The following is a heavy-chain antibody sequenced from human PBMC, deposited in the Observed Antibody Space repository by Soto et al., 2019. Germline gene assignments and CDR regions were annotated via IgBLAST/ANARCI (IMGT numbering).Heavy chain of an antibody. D-gene: IGHD6-13*01. CDR2: IYSTGNT. Sequence: SETLSLACPVSGDSIRISSYWGWIRQPPGKGLEWISSIYSTGNTYYNPSLNSQVTISVDTSKNQFSLNVISVTAADTAVYYCRRSSRYSTDVWGQGTTVS. CDR1: GDSIRISSY. CDR3: RRSSRYSTDV. V-gene: IGHV4-39*01. J-gene: IGHJ6*02.